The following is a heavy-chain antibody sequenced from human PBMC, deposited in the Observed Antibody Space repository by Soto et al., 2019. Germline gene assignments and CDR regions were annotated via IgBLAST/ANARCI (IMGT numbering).Heavy chain of an antibody. V-gene: IGHV4-34*01. Sequence: PSETLSLTCAVYGGSFSGYYWSWIRQPPGKGLEWIGEINHSGSTNYNPSPKSRVTISVDTSKNQFSLKLSSVTAADTAMYYCASSHGYGSYYFDYWGQGTLVTVSS. D-gene: IGHD3-10*01. J-gene: IGHJ4*02. CDR3: ASSHGYGSYYFDY. CDR2: INHSGST. CDR1: GGSFSGYY.